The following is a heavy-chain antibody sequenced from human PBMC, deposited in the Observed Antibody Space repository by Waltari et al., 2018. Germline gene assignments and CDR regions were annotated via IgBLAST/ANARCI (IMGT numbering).Heavy chain of an antibody. CDR3: TKSPDFWSLDS. CDR1: GFSFRSYG. V-gene: IGHV3-23*01. Sequence: EVQLLESGGGWVQPGGSLRLSCAASGFSFRSYGMSWVRQAPGKGLEWVSGISAGGSTTYSADSVKGRFTISRDNSRNTVYLQMNSLRADDTAVYFCTKSPDFWSLDSRGQGTLVTVSS. D-gene: IGHD3-3*01. CDR2: ISAGGSTT. J-gene: IGHJ4*02.